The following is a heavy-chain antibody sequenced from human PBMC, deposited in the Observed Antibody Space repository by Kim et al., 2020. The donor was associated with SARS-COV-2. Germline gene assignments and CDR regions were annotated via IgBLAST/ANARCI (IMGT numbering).Heavy chain of an antibody. CDR1: DFTLSSHN. CDR2: ICRSGST. J-gene: IGHJ6*01. CDR3: TKVFSQHWFVNHYGMDV. Sequence: GGSLRLACAASDFTLSSHNMNWVRQAPGKGLEWVSSICRSGSTYYSDSVENGLFIITGDYTNTLLSLLNNLLRVDATVLYYCTKVFSQHWFVNHYGMDV. D-gene: IGHD3-10*01. V-gene: IGHV3-53*01.